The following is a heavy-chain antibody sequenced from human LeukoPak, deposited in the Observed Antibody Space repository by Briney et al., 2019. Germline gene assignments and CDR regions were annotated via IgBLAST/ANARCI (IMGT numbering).Heavy chain of an antibody. Sequence: PGRSLRLSCAASGFTFSSYGMHWVGQAPGKGLEWVAVISYDGSNKYYADSVKGRFTISRDNSKNTLYLQMNSLRAEDTAVYYCAKLPSSGLPPPDYWGQGTLVTVSS. CDR2: ISYDGSNK. J-gene: IGHJ4*02. CDR1: GFTFSSYG. CDR3: AKLPSSGLPPPDY. V-gene: IGHV3-30*18. D-gene: IGHD3-22*01.